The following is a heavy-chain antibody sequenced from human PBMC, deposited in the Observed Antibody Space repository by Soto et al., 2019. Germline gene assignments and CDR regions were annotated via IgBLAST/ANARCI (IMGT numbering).Heavy chain of an antibody. CDR1: GFTFSSYS. D-gene: IGHD3-10*01. J-gene: IGHJ3*02. Sequence: GGSLRLSCAASGFTFSSYSMNWVRQAPGKGLEWVSYISSSSSTIYYADSVKGRFTISRDNAKNSLYLQMNSLRAEDTAVYYCARDLLWFGEKGAFDIWGQGTMVTVSS. CDR3: ARDLLWFGEKGAFDI. CDR2: ISSSSSTI. V-gene: IGHV3-48*01.